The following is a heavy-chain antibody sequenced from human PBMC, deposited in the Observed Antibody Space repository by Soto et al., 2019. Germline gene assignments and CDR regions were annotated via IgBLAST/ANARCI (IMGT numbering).Heavy chain of an antibody. V-gene: IGHV4-59*01. D-gene: IGHD6-13*01. Sequence: TLSLTCTVSDGSMRNYFWTWIRQPPGKGLEWIGYIHYSGTTSFFPSYNPSLRSRVTISEDTSKNQFSLKLLSVTTADTAVYFCAAGEASSRNLAPYYLDFWGQGTLVTVSS. J-gene: IGHJ4*02. CDR3: AAGEASSRNLAPYYLDF. CDR1: DGSMRNYF. CDR2: IHYSGTT.